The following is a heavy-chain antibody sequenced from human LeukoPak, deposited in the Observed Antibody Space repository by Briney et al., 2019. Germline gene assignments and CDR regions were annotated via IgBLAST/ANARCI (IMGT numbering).Heavy chain of an antibody. D-gene: IGHD3-22*01. Sequence: SETLSLTCAVYGGSFSGYYWSWIRQPPGKGLEWIGEINHSGSTNYSPSLKSRVTISVDTSKNQFSLKLSSVTAADTAVYYCAGRSSGGYIDYWGQGTLVTVSS. CDR2: INHSGST. V-gene: IGHV4-34*01. CDR1: GGSFSGYY. CDR3: AGRSSGGYIDY. J-gene: IGHJ4*02.